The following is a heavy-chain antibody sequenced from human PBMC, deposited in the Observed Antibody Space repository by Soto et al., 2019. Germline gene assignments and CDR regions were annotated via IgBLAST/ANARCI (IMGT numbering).Heavy chain of an antibody. J-gene: IGHJ6*03. V-gene: IGHV3-23*01. CDR1: GFSFSNYA. Sequence: PGGSLRLSCAASGFSFSNYAMSWVRQAPGKGLEWVSSISGSGGGTYYADSVKGRFTISRDNSKDTLYLQMNSLRVEDTAVYYCGFYTGYYYYYIDVWGKGTTVTVSS. CDR3: GFYTGYYYYYIDV. CDR2: ISGSGGGT. D-gene: IGHD3-16*01.